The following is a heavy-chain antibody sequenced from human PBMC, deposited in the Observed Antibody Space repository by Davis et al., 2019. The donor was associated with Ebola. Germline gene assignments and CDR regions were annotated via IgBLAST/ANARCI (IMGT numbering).Heavy chain of an antibody. D-gene: IGHD2-15*01. Sequence: SVKVSCKASGGTFSSYTISWVRQAPGQGLEWMGRIIPILGIANYAQKFQGRVTITADKSTSTAYMELSSLRSEDTAVYYCAAGGLGGGFDIWGHGTMVTVSS. J-gene: IGHJ3*02. CDR1: GGTFSSYT. V-gene: IGHV1-69*02. CDR2: IIPILGIA. CDR3: AAGGLGGGFDI.